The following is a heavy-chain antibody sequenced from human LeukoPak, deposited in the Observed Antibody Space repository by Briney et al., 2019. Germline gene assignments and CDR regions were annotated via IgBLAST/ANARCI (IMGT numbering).Heavy chain of an antibody. Sequence: SETLSPTCSGSGGSATSGGFYWGWLRQPPGKGPEWIATIYYTGSTYYNPSLQSRVTISIDTSKNQFSLRLTSVTATDTAVYHCARHSGSGSLSRPFDPWGQGTLVSVSS. D-gene: IGHD3-10*01. CDR3: ARHSGSGSLSRPFDP. CDR1: GGSATSGGFY. V-gene: IGHV4-39*01. J-gene: IGHJ5*02. CDR2: IYYTGST.